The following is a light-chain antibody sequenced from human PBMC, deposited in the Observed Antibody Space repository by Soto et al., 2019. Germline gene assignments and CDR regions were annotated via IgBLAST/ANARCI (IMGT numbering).Light chain of an antibody. CDR3: QHYNNWLGT. J-gene: IGKJ4*01. CDR1: QSFSSSY. CDR2: GAT. Sequence: EIVLTQSPGTLSLSPGERATLSCRASQSFSSSYLAWYQQKPGQAPSLLIYGATIRATDIPDRFSGSGSGTDFTLTISRLEPEDFAVYYCQHYNNWLGTFGGGTKVEIK. V-gene: IGKV3-20*01.